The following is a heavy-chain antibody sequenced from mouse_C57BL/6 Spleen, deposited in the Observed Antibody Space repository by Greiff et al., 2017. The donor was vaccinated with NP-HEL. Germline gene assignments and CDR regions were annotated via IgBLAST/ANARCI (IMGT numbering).Heavy chain of an antibody. CDR2: INPSTGGT. V-gene: IGHV1-42*01. Sequence: EVQLQQSGPELVKPGASVKISCKASGYSFTGYYMNWVKQSPEKSLEWIGEINPSTGGTTYNQKFKAKATLTVDKSSSTAYMQLKSLTSEDSEVYYCARREVVSNYAMDYGGQGTSVTVSS. D-gene: IGHD1-1*01. J-gene: IGHJ4*01. CDR1: GYSFTGYY. CDR3: ARREVVSNYAMDY.